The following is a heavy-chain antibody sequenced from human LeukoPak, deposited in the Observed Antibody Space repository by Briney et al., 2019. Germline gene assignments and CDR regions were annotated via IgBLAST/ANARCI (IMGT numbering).Heavy chain of an antibody. CDR1: GYTFTSYA. V-gene: IGHV1-3*01. J-gene: IGHJ4*02. Sequence: ASVKVSCKASGYTFTSYAIHWVRQAPGQRLEWMGWISAGNGNTKYSQNLQGRVTFISNTSATTAFMELSSLRSEDAAVYYCARDSGSGSNDYWGQGTLVTVSS. CDR3: ARDSGSGSNDY. D-gene: IGHD1-26*01. CDR2: ISAGNGNT.